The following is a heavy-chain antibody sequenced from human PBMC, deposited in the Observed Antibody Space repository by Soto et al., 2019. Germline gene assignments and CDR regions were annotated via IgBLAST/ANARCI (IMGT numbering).Heavy chain of an antibody. CDR2: ISPLKGRT. CDR3: AMDYGDRPEYFKH. J-gene: IGHJ1*01. D-gene: IGHD4-17*01. V-gene: IGHV1-18*04. Sequence: QVQLVQSGPDLKRPGASMKVSCKASGSTFTSYGISWLRQAPGQGLEWMAWISPLKGRTQYSQKAQGRVTLSTDTSANTAYMEMTTLRVDDTAVYYCAMDYGDRPEYFKHWGQGTLVTVS. CDR1: GSTFTSYG.